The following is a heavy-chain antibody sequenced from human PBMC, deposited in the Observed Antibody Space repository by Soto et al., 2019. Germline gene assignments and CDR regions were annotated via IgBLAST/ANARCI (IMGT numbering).Heavy chain of an antibody. CDR3: ARDWGTNYGDYDVPSGY. CDR1: GYTCTSYG. CDR2: ISAYNGNT. D-gene: IGHD4-17*01. Sequence: QVQLVQSGAEVMKPGASVKVSCKASGYTCTSYGISWVRQAPGQGLEWMGWISAYNGNTNYAQKLQGRVTMTTDTSTSTAYMELRSLRSDDTAVYYCARDWGTNYGDYDVPSGYWGQGTLVTVSS. V-gene: IGHV1-18*01. J-gene: IGHJ4*02.